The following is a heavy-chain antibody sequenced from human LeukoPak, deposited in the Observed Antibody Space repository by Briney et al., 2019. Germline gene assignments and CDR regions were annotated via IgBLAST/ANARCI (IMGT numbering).Heavy chain of an antibody. CDR1: GFPFSSYA. D-gene: IGHD3-10*01. V-gene: IGHV3-30-3*01. Sequence: GSLRLSCAASGFPFSSYAMHWVRQAPGKGLEWVAVISYDGSNKYYADSVKGRFTISRDNSKDTLYLQMNSLRADDTAVYYCARDASRPDYYGSGSAYYFDYWGQGTLATVSS. J-gene: IGHJ4*02. CDR2: ISYDGSNK. CDR3: ARDASRPDYYGSGSAYYFDY.